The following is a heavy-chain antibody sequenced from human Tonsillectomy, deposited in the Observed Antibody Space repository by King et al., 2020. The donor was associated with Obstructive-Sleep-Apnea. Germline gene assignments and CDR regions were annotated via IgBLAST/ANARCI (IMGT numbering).Heavy chain of an antibody. Sequence: VQLQESGPGLVKPSETLSLTCNVSGGSITRGPHYWSWIRQHPGKGLEWIAYIYYSGSPYYNPSFNSRVSISLDTSKNQFSLTLSSVTAADTAVYYCARDLTSSGYQGAFDIWGQGTMVTVSS. D-gene: IGHD3-22*01. CDR3: ARDLTSSGYQGAFDI. CDR1: GGSITRGPHY. CDR2: IYYSGSP. J-gene: IGHJ3*02. V-gene: IGHV4-31*03.